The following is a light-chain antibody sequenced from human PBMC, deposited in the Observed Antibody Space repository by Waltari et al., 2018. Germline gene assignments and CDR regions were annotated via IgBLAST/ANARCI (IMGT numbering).Light chain of an antibody. CDR1: NIGSGT. CDR2: YDS. V-gene: IGLV3-21*04. J-gene: IGLJ3*02. CDR3: QVWDSSSDHWV. Sequence: SYVLPQPSSVSVAPGKTARITCGGSNIGSGTLHWHQQKPGQAPVLVFYYDSDRPSGIPERFSRSNSGNTATLTISRVEVGDEADYYCQVWDSSSDHWVFGGGTKLTVL.